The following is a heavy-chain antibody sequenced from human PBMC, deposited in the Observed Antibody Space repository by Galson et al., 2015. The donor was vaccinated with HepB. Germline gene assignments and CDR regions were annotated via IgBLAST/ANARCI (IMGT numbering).Heavy chain of an antibody. Sequence: SLRLSCADSAFTVSRNHMSWVRQAPGKGLEWVSVIYSSGSTDYADSVKGRFTISRDNAKNTLYLQMKSLRIEDTAVYYCARGKRRVFLEWGWFDPWGQGTLVSVSA. CDR1: AFTVSRNH. J-gene: IGHJ5*02. CDR2: IYSSGST. CDR3: ARGKRRVFLEWGWFDP. D-gene: IGHD3-3*01. V-gene: IGHV3-66*02.